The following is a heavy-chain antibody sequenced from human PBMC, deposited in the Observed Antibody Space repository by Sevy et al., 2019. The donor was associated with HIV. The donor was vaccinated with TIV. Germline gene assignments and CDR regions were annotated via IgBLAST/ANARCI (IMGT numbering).Heavy chain of an antibody. CDR2: VSAGGDNT. CDR1: GFTFNNYA. D-gene: IGHD5-18*01. Sequence: GGSLRLSCAASGFTFNNYAMSWVRQAPWRGLEWVSGVSAGGDNTYYAESVKGRFTISRDNSRNTLYLQMDSLRAEDTAVYYCAKVERGYSYGFLDYWGQGTLVTVSS. CDR3: AKVERGYSYGFLDY. V-gene: IGHV3-23*01. J-gene: IGHJ4*02.